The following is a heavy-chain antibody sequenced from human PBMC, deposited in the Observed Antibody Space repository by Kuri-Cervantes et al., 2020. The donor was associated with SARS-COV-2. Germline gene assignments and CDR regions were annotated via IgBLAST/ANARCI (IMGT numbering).Heavy chain of an antibody. CDR2: IYYSGST. D-gene: IGHD2-2*01. Sequence: GSLRLSCTVSGGSISSSSYYWGWIRQPPGKGLEWIGNIYYSGSTHYNPSLESRVTISVDTSKNHISLKLRSVTAADTALYYCARPASDIVLVPSAPTVYFQHWGQGTLVTVSS. V-gene: IGHV4-39*02. CDR3: ARPASDIVLVPSAPTVYFQH. CDR1: GGSISSSSYY. J-gene: IGHJ1*01.